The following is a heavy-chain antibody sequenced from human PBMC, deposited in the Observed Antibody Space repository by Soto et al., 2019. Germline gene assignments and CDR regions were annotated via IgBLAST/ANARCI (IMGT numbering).Heavy chain of an antibody. CDR3: ARDGGLAEDGMDV. Sequence: GGSLRLTCAASGFTFSSYAMTWVRQAPGKGLEWVSVIYRGGSTYYADSVKGRFTISRDNSKNTLYLQMNSLRADDTGVYYCARDGGLAEDGMDVWGQGTTVTVSS. V-gene: IGHV3-53*01. CDR1: GFTFSSYA. D-gene: IGHD3-10*01. J-gene: IGHJ6*02. CDR2: IYRGGST.